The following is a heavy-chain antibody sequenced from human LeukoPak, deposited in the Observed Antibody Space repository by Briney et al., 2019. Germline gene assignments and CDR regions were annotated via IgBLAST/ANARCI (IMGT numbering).Heavy chain of an antibody. CDR3: ARERLPVPYYYGMDV. CDR1: GGSISSGGYY. Sequence: SQTLSLTCTVSGGSISSGGYYWSWIRQHPGKGLEWIGYIYYSGSTYYNPSLKSRVTISVDTSKNQFSLKLSSVTAADTAVYYCARERLPVPYYYGMDVWGQGTTVTVSS. D-gene: IGHD2-2*01. V-gene: IGHV4-31*03. CDR2: IYYSGST. J-gene: IGHJ6*02.